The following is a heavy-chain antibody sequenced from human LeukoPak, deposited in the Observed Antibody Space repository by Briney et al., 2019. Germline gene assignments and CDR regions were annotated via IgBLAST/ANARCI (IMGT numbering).Heavy chain of an antibody. D-gene: IGHD3-22*01. CDR1: GVSISSGG. Sequence: LSLTCAVSGVSISSGGYSWSWIRQAPGKGLEWVAVISYDGSNKYYADSVKGRFTISRDNSKNTLYLQMNSLRAEDTAVYYCARDLDYYDSSGPIDYWGQGTLVTVSS. CDR3: ARDLDYYDSSGPIDY. V-gene: IGHV3-30-3*01. J-gene: IGHJ4*02. CDR2: ISYDGSNK.